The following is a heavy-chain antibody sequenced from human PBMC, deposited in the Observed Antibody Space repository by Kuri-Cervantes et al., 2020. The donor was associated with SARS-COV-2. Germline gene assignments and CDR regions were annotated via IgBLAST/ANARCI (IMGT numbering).Heavy chain of an antibody. V-gene: IGHV4-39*01. J-gene: IGHJ3*02. Sequence: SETLSLTCTVSGGSISSSSYYWGWIRQPTGKGLEWIGGIYYSGSTYYNPSLKSRVTISVDTSKNQFSLKLSSVTAAYTAVYYCARPSIAARADAFDIWGQGTMVTVSS. CDR2: IYYSGST. CDR3: ARPSIAARADAFDI. D-gene: IGHD6-6*01. CDR1: GGSISSSSYY.